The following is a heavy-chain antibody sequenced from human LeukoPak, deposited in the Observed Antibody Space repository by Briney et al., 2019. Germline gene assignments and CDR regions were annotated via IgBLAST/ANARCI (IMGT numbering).Heavy chain of an antibody. J-gene: IGHJ6*02. CDR3: ARDGYYYYGMDV. Sequence: SQTLSLTCTVSGGSISSGSYYWSWIRQPAGKGLEWIGRIYTSRSTNYNPSLKSRVTISVDTSKNQFSLKLSSVTAADTAVYYCARDGYYYYGMDVWGQGTTVTVSS. CDR2: IYTSRST. CDR1: GGSISSGSYY. V-gene: IGHV4-61*02.